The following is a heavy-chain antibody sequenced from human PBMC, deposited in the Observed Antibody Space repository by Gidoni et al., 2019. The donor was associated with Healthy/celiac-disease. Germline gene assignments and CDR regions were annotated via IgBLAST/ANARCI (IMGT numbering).Heavy chain of an antibody. J-gene: IGHJ5*02. V-gene: IGHV3-23*01. CDR3: AKATSYYYDSSGYYYH. CDR1: GFTFSNYA. D-gene: IGHD3-22*01. CDR2: ISGSGGST. Sequence: EVQLLESGGGLVQPGGSLRPSCPASGFTFSNYAMSWVRQAPGTGLARVSAISGSGGSTYYADSVKGRFTISRDNSKNTLYLQMNSLRAEDTAVYYCAKATSYYYDSSGYYYHWGQGTLVTVSS.